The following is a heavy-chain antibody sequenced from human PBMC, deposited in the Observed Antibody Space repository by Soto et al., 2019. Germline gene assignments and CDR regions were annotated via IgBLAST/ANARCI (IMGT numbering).Heavy chain of an antibody. Sequence: QVQLVQSGAEVKTPGSSPKVSCKVSGSRFSNYVISWVRQAPGHGLEWLGRIIPIFNSTKYAQSFQGRVTITADKSTSTASLELSSLRSDDTAVYHCAREGRGKKAGYNGLVSLGYWGQGTLVTVSS. J-gene: IGHJ4*02. CDR1: GSRFSNYV. D-gene: IGHD2-2*02. CDR2: IIPIFNST. CDR3: AREGRGKKAGYNGLVSLGY. V-gene: IGHV1-69*06.